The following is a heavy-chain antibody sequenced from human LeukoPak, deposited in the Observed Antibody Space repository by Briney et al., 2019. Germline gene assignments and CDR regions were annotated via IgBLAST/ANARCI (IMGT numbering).Heavy chain of an antibody. V-gene: IGHV4-39*07. CDR2: IYYSGST. CDR3: ARDRRQLGLRGDFDY. J-gene: IGHJ4*02. D-gene: IGHD5-12*01. Sequence: SETLSLTCTVSGGSISSSSYYWGWIRQPPGKGLEWIGSIYYSGSTYYNPSLKSRVTISVDTSKNQFSLKLSSVTAADTAVYYCARDRRQLGLRGDFDYWGQGTLVTVSS. CDR1: GGSISSSSYY.